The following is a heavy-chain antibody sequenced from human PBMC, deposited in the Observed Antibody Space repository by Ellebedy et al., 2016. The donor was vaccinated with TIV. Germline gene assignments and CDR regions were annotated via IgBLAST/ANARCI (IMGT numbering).Heavy chain of an antibody. J-gene: IGHJ4*02. Sequence: MPSETLSLTCTVSGASISTYYWSWIRQPPGKGLEWIGYIYYSGSTNYNPSLKSRVTISVDTSRNQFSLKLKSMTAADTAVYYCARHRYASGWSIDYWGQGTLVTVSS. CDR2: IYYSGST. V-gene: IGHV4-59*08. CDR1: GASISTYY. D-gene: IGHD6-19*01. CDR3: ARHRYASGWSIDY.